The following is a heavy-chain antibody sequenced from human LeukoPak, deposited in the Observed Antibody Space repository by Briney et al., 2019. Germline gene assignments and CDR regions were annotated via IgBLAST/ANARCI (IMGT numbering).Heavy chain of an antibody. CDR2: INTSGRTK. CDR3: ARDNNWSPDY. D-gene: IGHD1-20*01. Sequence: GGAPRISCAASGFTFSSYEKKWGRQAPGKGLEWVSYINTSGRTKYYADSVKGRFTISRDYAKNSLYLQMNSLRAEDTAVYYCARDNNWSPDYWGQGTLVTVSS. J-gene: IGHJ4*02. V-gene: IGHV3-48*03. CDR1: GFTFSSYE.